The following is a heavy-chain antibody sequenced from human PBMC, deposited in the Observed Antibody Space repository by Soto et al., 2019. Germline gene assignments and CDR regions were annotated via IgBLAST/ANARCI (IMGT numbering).Heavy chain of an antibody. J-gene: IGHJ6*02. CDR3: ARAPSLTIFGVVIIAYYGMDV. V-gene: IGHV1-8*01. Sequence: QVQLVQSGAEVKKPGASVKVSCKASGYTFTNYDINWVRQATGQGLEWMGWMNPNSGNTGYAQKFQGRVTMTRNTSISTAYMELSSLRSEDTAVYYCARAPSLTIFGVVIIAYYGMDVWXQGTTVTVSS. D-gene: IGHD3-3*01. CDR2: MNPNSGNT. CDR1: GYTFTNYD.